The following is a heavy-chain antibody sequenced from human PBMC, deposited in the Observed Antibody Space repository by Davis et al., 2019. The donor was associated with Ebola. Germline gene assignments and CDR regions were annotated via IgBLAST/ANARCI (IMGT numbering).Heavy chain of an antibody. CDR1: GFTFSSYS. Sequence: GESLKISCAASGFTFSSYSMNWVRQAPGKGLEWVSYISSSSTTKYYADSVKGRFTISRDNAKNSLYLQMNSLRAEDTAVYYCARAGGSTTLTAPSMDVWGQGTTVTVSS. CDR3: ARAGGSTTLTAPSMDV. CDR2: ISSSSTTK. V-gene: IGHV3-48*01. D-gene: IGHD2-21*02. J-gene: IGHJ6*02.